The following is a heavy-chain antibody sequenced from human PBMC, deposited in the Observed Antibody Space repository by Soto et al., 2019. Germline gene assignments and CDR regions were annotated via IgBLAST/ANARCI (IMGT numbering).Heavy chain of an antibody. Sequence: QVQLQESGPGLVKPSETLSLTCTVSCGSVSSGSYHWGWIRQHRGQGLAWFGYIYHIGSTIYDPALQSLVTISVETSKNQFALSLTSVTAADPAVYYCARLSVAWFDPWGQGTLVTVAS. J-gene: IGHJ5*02. CDR1: CGSVSSGSYH. CDR3: ARLSVAWFDP. V-gene: IGHV4-61*01. CDR2: IYHIGST. D-gene: IGHD6-19*01.